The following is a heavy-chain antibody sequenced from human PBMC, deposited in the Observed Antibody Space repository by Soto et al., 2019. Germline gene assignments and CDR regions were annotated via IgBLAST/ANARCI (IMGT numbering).Heavy chain of an antibody. D-gene: IGHD3-16*01. CDR3: AKWGNGAALDY. CDR1: GFTFSSYG. CDR2: ISYDGSNK. J-gene: IGHJ4*02. V-gene: IGHV3-30*18. Sequence: QVQLVESGGGVVQPGRSLRLSCAASGFTFSSYGMHWVRQAPGKGLEWVAVISYDGSNKYYADSVKVRFTISRDNSKNTLYLQMNSLRAEDTAVYYCAKWGNGAALDYWGQGTLVTVSS.